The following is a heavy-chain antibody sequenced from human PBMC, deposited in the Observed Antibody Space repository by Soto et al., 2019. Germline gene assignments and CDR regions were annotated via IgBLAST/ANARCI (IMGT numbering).Heavy chain of an antibody. CDR3: ARTRFVDYGDYALDY. D-gene: IGHD4-17*01. Sequence: ASVKVSCKASGYTFTSYSISWVRQAPGQGLEWMGWISAYSGNTNYAQKLQGRVTMTTDTSTSTAYMELSSVTAADTAVYYCARTRFVDYGDYALDYWGQGTLVTVSS. J-gene: IGHJ4*02. CDR2: ISAYSGNT. CDR1: GYTFTSYS. V-gene: IGHV1-18*01.